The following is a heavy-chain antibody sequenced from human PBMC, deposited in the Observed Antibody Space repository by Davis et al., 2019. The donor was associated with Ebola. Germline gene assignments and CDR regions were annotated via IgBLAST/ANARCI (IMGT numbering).Heavy chain of an antibody. V-gene: IGHV3-72*01. CDR1: GFTFSGYW. CDR2: TRNKANSYTT. Sequence: GGSLRLSCEVSGFTFSGYWMSWVRQAPGKGLEWVGRTRNKANSYTTEYAASVKGRFTISRDDSKNSVYLQMNSLETEDTAVYYCARVSGIYYGDDHLDFWGQGTLVTVSS. D-gene: IGHD1-26*01. J-gene: IGHJ4*02. CDR3: ARVSGIYYGDDHLDF.